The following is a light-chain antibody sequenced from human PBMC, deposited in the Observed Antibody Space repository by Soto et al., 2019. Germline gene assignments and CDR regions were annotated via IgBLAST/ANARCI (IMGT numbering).Light chain of an antibody. CDR2: YNN. J-gene: IGLJ1*01. Sequence: QSVLTQPPSASGTPGQRVTISCSGRSSNIGSNYVYWYQQLPGTAPKLLIYYNNQRPSGVPDRFSGSKSGTSASLAISGLRSEDEADYYWAEWDGSLSVYVLGTGTKLTVL. CDR3: AEWDGSLSVYV. V-gene: IGLV1-47*02. CDR1: SSNIGSNY.